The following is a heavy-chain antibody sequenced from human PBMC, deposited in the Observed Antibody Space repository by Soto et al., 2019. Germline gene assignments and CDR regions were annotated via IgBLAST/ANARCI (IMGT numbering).Heavy chain of an antibody. CDR1: GFTFSSYS. D-gene: IGHD6-6*01. V-gene: IGHV3-21*01. CDR3: ARDQGIAARPPYYYGMDV. J-gene: IGHJ6*02. Sequence: GGSLRLSCAASGFTFSSYSMNWVRQAPGKGLEWVSSISSSSSYIYYADSVKGRFTISRDNAKNSLYLQMNSLRAEDTAVYYCARDQGIAARPPYYYGMDVWGQGTTVTVSS. CDR2: ISSSSSYI.